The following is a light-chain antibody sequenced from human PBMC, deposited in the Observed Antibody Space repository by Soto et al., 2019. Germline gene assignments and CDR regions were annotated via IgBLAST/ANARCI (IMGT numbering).Light chain of an antibody. CDR2: AAS. V-gene: IGKV1-6*01. J-gene: IGKJ3*01. Sequence: AIQMTQSPSSLSASVGYRVTITCRASQGIRNDLDWFQQKPGKAPKLLIYAASNLQSGVPARFSGSGSGTDFPLTISSLQPEDFATYYCLQKYFYPFTFGPGTTVDLK. CDR3: LQKYFYPFT. CDR1: QGIRND.